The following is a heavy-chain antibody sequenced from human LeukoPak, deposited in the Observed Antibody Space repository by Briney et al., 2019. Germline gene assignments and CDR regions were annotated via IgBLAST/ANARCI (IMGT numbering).Heavy chain of an antibody. Sequence: GGSLRLSCAASGFTFSNYGMHWVRQAPGKGLEWVAVISYDGSNKYYADSVKGRFTISRDNSKNTLYLQMNSLRAEDTAVYYCAKEDFQQLVQAYWGQGTLVTVSS. CDR3: AKEDFQQLVQAY. V-gene: IGHV3-30*18. CDR1: GFTFSNYG. J-gene: IGHJ4*02. D-gene: IGHD6-13*01. CDR2: ISYDGSNK.